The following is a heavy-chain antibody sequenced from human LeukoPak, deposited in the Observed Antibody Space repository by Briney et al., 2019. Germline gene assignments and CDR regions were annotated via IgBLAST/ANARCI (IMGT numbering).Heavy chain of an antibody. CDR3: ARFITGVVPAAIPAAFDYYYYGMDV. D-gene: IGHD2-2*01. CDR1: GGSISSSSYY. Sequence: PSETLSLTCTVSGGSISSSSYYWGWIRQPPGKGLEWIGSIYYSGSTYYNPSLKSRVTISVDTSKNQFSLKLSSVTAADTAVYYCARFITGVVPAAIPAAFDYYYYGMDVWGQGTTVTVS. CDR2: IYYSGST. V-gene: IGHV4-39*01. J-gene: IGHJ6*02.